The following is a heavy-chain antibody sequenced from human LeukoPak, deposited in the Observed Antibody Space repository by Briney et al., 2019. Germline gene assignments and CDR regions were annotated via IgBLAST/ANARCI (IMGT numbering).Heavy chain of an antibody. CDR2: IYYSGST. V-gene: IGHV4-61*01. Sequence: SETLSLTCTVSGGSVSSGSYYRSWIRQPPGKGLEWIGYIYYSGSTNYNPSLKSRVTISVDTSKNQFSLKLSSVTAADTAVYYCARGISSSPPGNFDYWGQGTLVTVSS. CDR1: GGSVSSGSYY. CDR3: ARGISSSPPGNFDY. J-gene: IGHJ4*02. D-gene: IGHD6-13*01.